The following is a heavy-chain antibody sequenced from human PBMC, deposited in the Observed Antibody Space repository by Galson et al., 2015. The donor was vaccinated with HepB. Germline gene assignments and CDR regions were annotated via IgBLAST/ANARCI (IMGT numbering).Heavy chain of an antibody. CDR3: ARATEVDSSGLN. Sequence: SLRLSCAASGFTVSSNYMSWVRQAPGKGLEWVSVIYSGGSTYYADSVKGRFTISRDNSKNTLYLQMNSLRAEDTAVYYCARATEVDSSGLNRGQGTMVTVSS. V-gene: IGHV3-66*01. J-gene: IGHJ3*01. CDR1: GFTVSSNY. CDR2: IYSGGST. D-gene: IGHD3-22*01.